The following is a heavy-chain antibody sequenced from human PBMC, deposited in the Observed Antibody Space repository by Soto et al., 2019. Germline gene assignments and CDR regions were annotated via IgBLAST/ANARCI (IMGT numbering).Heavy chain of an antibody. V-gene: IGHV4-38-2*01. Sequence: SETLSLTCAVSGYSISLGYYWGWIRQPPGKGLEWIGSIYHSGNTYYNPSLKSRVSISLDTSKNHFSLELTSVTAADTALYYCAKPWVPSITDRPPRFDYWGRGTLVTVSS. CDR3: AKPWVPSITDRPPRFDY. CDR1: GYSISLGYY. J-gene: IGHJ4*02. D-gene: IGHD6-6*01. CDR2: IYHSGNT.